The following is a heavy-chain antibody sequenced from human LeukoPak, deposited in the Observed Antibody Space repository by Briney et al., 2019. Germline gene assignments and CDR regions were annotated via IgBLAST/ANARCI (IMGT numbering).Heavy chain of an antibody. CDR1: GFSLSFAGMC. V-gene: IGHV2-70*11. CDR3: ARMGREGYKTFES. CDR2: IDWDDER. J-gene: IGHJ4*02. Sequence: SGPTLVNPTETLTLTRTFSGFSLSFAGMCVSWLRQPPGKALEWLARIDWDDERYYSTSLETRLTISKDTSKNQVVLTMTNMDPVDTATYYCARMGREGYKTFESWGQGSLVNVSS. D-gene: IGHD5-24*01.